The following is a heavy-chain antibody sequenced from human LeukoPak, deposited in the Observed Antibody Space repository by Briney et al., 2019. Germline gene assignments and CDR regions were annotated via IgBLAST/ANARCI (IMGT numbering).Heavy chain of an antibody. Sequence: PGGSLRLSCAASGFTFSSYAMHWVRQAPGKGLEWVAVISYDGSNKYYADSVKGRFTISRDDSKHTLWLHMNSLRVEDTAVYFCAKDPGRSSGWATTALDVWGQGTTVTVSS. D-gene: IGHD6-19*01. J-gene: IGHJ6*02. CDR2: ISYDGSNK. CDR1: GFTFSSYA. CDR3: AKDPGRSSGWATTALDV. V-gene: IGHV3-30*14.